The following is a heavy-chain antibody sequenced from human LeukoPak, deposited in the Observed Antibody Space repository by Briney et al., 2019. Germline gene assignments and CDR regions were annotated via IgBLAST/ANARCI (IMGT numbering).Heavy chain of an antibody. V-gene: IGHV3-30*02. D-gene: IGHD3-22*01. Sequence: GGSLRLSCAASGFTFSSYEMNWVRQAPGKGLEWVAFIRYDGSNKYYADSVKGRFTISRDNSKNTLYLQMNSLRAEDTAVYYCADSSGYYIFDYWGQGTLVTVSS. CDR1: GFTFSSYE. CDR3: ADSSGYYIFDY. CDR2: IRYDGSNK. J-gene: IGHJ4*02.